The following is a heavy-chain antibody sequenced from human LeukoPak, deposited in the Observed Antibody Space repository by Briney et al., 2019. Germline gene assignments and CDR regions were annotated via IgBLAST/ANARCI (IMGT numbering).Heavy chain of an antibody. V-gene: IGHV4-59*01. Sequence: PSETLSLTCTVSGGSINSYYWSWIRQPPGKGLEWIGYIYYSGSTNYNPSLKSRVTISVDTSKNQFSLKLSSVTAADTAVYYCARGGLSIAAAGIWFDPWGQGTLVTVSS. J-gene: IGHJ5*02. CDR3: ARGGLSIAAAGIWFDP. CDR2: IYYSGST. CDR1: GGSINSYY. D-gene: IGHD6-13*01.